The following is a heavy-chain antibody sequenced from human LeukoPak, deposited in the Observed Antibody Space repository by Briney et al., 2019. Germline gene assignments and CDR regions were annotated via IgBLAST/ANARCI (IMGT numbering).Heavy chain of an antibody. CDR2: ISFDASNK. D-gene: IGHD2-2*01. J-gene: IGHJ6*02. Sequence: GGSLRLSCAASGFTFKSYAMTWVRQAPGKGLEWVALISFDASNKHYADSAKGRFTISRDNSKNTLYLQMNSLRAEDTAVYYCARDFLVLGEYQLLQANYYYGMDVWGQGTTVTVSS. CDR1: GFTFKSYA. V-gene: IGHV3-30*03. CDR3: ARDFLVLGEYQLLQANYYYGMDV.